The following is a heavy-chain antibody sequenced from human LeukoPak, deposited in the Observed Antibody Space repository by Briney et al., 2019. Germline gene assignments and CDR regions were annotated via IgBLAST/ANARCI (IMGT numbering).Heavy chain of an antibody. CDR2: INPNSGGT. V-gene: IGHV1-2*04. Sequence: ASVKVSCKASGYTFTGYYMHWVRQAPGQGLEWMGWINPNSGGTNYAQKFQGWVTMTRDTSISTAYMELSRLRSDDTAVYYCATVAKYDYVWGFSGYWGQGTLVTVSS. CDR3: ATVAKYDYVWGFSGY. D-gene: IGHD3-16*01. CDR1: GYTFTGYY. J-gene: IGHJ4*02.